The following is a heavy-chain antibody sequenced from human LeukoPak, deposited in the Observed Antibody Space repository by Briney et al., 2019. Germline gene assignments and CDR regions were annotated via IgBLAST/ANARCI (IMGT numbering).Heavy chain of an antibody. CDR3: ARGVVSWGPYVVPAPYFRWLYYYYMDV. V-gene: IGHV3-11*01. Sequence: ETGGSLRLSCVASGFTFSDYYMSWIRQAPGKGLEWVSYISSGGSTIYHADSVKGRFTISRDNAKNSLYLQMNSLRAEDTAVYYCARGVVSWGPYVVPAPYFRWLYYYYMDVWGKGTTVTVSS. D-gene: IGHD2-2*01. J-gene: IGHJ6*03. CDR2: ISSGGSTI. CDR1: GFTFSDYY.